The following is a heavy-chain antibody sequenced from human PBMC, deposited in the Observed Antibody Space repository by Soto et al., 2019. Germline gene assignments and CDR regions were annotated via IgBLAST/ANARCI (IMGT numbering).Heavy chain of an antibody. CDR2: ISGSGST. J-gene: IGHJ4*02. Sequence: GGSLRLSCVASGFILSTYGMSWVRQAPGKGLEWVSGISGSGSTYYADSVKGRXTXXXXXXXXXXXXXXXXXXXXXTXXXXXXXXXXSSYSNSRPGGYFDYWGQGTLVTVSS. CDR1: GFILSTYG. CDR3: XXXXXSSYSNSRPGGYFDY. D-gene: IGHD2-15*01. V-gene: IGHV3-23*01.